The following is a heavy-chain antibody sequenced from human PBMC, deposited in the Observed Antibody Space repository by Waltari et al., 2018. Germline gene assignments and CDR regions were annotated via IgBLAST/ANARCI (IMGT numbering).Heavy chain of an antibody. V-gene: IGHV1-24*01. J-gene: IGHJ4*02. CDR2: CEPEDGET. CDR1: GYTLIEFS. CDR3: ATEVEMSASGQLDY. D-gene: IGHD1-1*01. Sequence: QVQLVQSGAEVKKTGASVKVSCKVSGYTLIEFSMHWVRLAPGKGLEGMGGCEPEDGETMYEQMFQGRVTMTLDTSTNTAYMELTSLRSEDTAVYYCATEVEMSASGQLDYWGQGTLVTVAS.